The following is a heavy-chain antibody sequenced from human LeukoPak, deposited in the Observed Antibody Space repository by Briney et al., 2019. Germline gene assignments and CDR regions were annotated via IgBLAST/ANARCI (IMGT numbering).Heavy chain of an antibody. J-gene: IGHJ3*02. CDR2: VYTSGIISGNT. D-gene: IGHD3-22*01. Sequence: SETLSLTCTVSGGSNSRYYWSWIRQPPGKGLEWIGRVYTSGIISGNTNYDPSLESRVTMSVDASKNQFSLKLTSVTAADTAIYYCARDRYYYDTSGCYSAFETWGQGTMVTVSS. CDR1: GGSNSRYY. V-gene: IGHV4-4*07. CDR3: ARDRYYYDTSGCYSAFET.